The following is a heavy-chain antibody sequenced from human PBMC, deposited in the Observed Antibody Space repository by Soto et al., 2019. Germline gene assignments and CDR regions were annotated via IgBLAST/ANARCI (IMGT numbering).Heavy chain of an antibody. J-gene: IGHJ3*02. V-gene: IGHV1-69*01. CDR2: IIPIFGTA. D-gene: IGHD5-18*01. Sequence: SLKGSWKGSGGSFSRYASSWVRQAPGQGLEWMGGIIPIFGTANYAQKFQGRVTITADESTSTAYMELSSLRSEDTAVYYCARTPMDTAMARDAFDIWGQGTMVTVSS. CDR1: GGSFSRYA. CDR3: ARTPMDTAMARDAFDI.